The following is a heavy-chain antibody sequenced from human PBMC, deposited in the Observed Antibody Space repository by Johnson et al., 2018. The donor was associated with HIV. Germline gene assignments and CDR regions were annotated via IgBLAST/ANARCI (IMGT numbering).Heavy chain of an antibody. V-gene: IGHV3-49*03. CDR2: IRSKAYGGTT. J-gene: IGHJ3*02. CDR1: GFTFGAYA. CDR3: TGGRDLRAFDI. D-gene: IGHD2-21*02. Sequence: VQLVESGGGLVQPGRSLRLSCSASGFTFGAYALSWFRQAPGKGLEWVGFIRSKAYGGTTEYAASVKGRFTISRDDSQNIAYLQMNSLKTEDTAMYYCTGGRDLRAFDIWGQGTMVTVSS.